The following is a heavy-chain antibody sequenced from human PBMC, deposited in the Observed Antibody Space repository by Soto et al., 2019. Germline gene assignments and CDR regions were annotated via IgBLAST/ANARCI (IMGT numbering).Heavy chain of an antibody. CDR3: ARDLTLVRGVSTSRGAFDI. CDR1: GFTFSSYW. J-gene: IGHJ3*02. V-gene: IGHV3-74*01. Sequence: GGSLRLSCAASGFTFSSYWMHWVRQAPGKGLVWVSRINSDGSSTTYADFVKGRFTISRDNAKNTLYLQMNSLRAEDTAVYYCARDLTLVRGVSTSRGAFDIWGQGTMVTVSS. CDR2: INSDGSST. D-gene: IGHD3-10*01.